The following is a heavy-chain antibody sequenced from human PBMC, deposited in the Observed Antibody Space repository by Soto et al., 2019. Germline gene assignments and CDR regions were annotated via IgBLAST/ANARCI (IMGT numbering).Heavy chain of an antibody. CDR2: IWYDGSNK. J-gene: IGHJ6*02. Sequence: QVQLVESGGGVVQPGRSLRLSCAASGFTFSSYGMHWVRQAPGKGLELVAVIWYDGSNKYYADSVKGRFTISRDNSKNTLYLQMNSLRAADTAVYYCARSAYSSSWYASDYYYGMDVWGQGTKVTVSS. V-gene: IGHV3-33*08. CDR3: ARSAYSSSWYASDYYYGMDV. D-gene: IGHD6-13*01. CDR1: GFTFSSYG.